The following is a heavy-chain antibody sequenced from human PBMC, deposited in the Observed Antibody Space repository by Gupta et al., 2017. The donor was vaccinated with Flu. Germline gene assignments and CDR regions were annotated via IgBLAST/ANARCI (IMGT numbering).Heavy chain of an antibody. V-gene: IGHV4-4*02. D-gene: IGHD6-19*01. CDR1: GASISNSNW. CDR3: ASSLVAGHFDY. CDR2: LYHVGST. J-gene: IGHJ4*02. Sequence: QVQLQESGPGLAKPSGTLSLTCAVSGASISNSNWWSWIRQSPGKGLEWIGELYHVGSTNYNPSLRSRATISGDRSKNQFSLQLTSVTAADTAVYYCASSLVAGHFDYWGQGALVTVSS.